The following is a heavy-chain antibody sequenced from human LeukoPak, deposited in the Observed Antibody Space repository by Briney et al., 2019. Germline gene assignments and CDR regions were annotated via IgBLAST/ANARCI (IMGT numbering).Heavy chain of an antibody. D-gene: IGHD2-15*01. J-gene: IGHJ5*02. CDR3: AREGRVVVVAATYNWFDP. CDR2: INHSGST. CDR1: GGSSSGYY. Sequence: PETRSLTCAVYGGSSSGYYWSWIRQPPGKGLEWIGEINHSGSTNHNPSIRTRAKSSVDTSKNQFSLKLSSVTAADTAVYYCAREGRVVVVAATYNWFDPWGEGT. V-gene: IGHV4-34*04.